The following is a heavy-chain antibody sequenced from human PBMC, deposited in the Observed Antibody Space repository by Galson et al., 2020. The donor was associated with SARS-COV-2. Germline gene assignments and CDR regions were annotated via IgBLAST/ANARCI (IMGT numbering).Heavy chain of an antibody. CDR3: ARDLGVGQTLYYFDY. Sequence: GGSLRLSCAASGFTFSSHVMTWVRQAPGKGLEWVSVISGGGGYIYYADSGRGRFIISRDNSKNTLYLQMNTLRAEDTAVYYCARDLGVGQTLYYFDYWGPGTLVTVSS. J-gene: IGHJ4*02. CDR2: ISGGGGYI. CDR1: GFTFSSHV. D-gene: IGHD2-15*01. V-gene: IGHV3-23*01.